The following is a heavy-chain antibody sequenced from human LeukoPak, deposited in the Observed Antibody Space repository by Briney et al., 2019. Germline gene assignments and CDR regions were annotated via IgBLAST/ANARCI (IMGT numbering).Heavy chain of an antibody. CDR1: GGSISSYY. CDR2: IYYSGST. J-gene: IGHJ6*03. D-gene: IGHD6-6*01. Sequence: SETLSLACTVSGGSISSYYWSWIRQPPGKGLEWIGYIYYSGSTNYNPSLKSRVTISVDTSKNQFSLKLSSVTAADTAVYYCASFVRTYYMDVWGKGTTVTVSS. CDR3: ASFVRTYYMDV. V-gene: IGHV4-59*01.